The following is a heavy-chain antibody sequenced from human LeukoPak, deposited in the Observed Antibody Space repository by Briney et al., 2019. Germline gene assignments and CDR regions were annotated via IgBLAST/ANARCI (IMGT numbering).Heavy chain of an antibody. V-gene: IGHV1-69*02. CDR1: GGTFSSYT. CDR3: ARAVVRGVYWFDP. Sequence: ASVKVSCKASGGTFSSYTISWVRQAPGQGLEWMGRIIPILGIANYAQKFQGRVTITADKSPSTAYMELSSLRSEDTAVYYCARAVVRGVYWFDPWGQGTLVTVSS. D-gene: IGHD3-10*01. J-gene: IGHJ5*02. CDR2: IIPILGIA.